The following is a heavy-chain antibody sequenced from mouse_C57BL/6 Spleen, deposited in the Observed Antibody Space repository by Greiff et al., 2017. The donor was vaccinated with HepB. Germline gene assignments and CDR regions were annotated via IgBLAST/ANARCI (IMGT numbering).Heavy chain of an antibody. J-gene: IGHJ2*01. CDR3: AFYYYGSREYYFDY. Sequence: EVQLQQSGAELVKPGASVKLSCTASGFNIKDYYMHWVKQRTEQGLEWIGRIDPEDGETKYAPKFQGKATITADTSSNTAYLQLSSLTSEDTAVYYCAFYYYGSREYYFDYWGQGTTLTVSS. CDR1: GFNIKDYY. D-gene: IGHD1-1*01. CDR2: IDPEDGET. V-gene: IGHV14-2*01.